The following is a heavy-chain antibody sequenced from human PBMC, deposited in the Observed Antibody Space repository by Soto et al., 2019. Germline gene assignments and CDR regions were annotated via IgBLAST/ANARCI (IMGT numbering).Heavy chain of an antibody. CDR1: GYTFTNHY. D-gene: IGHD6-19*01. CDR3: ARDGVAGTYYFDY. CDR2: INPSGGST. Sequence: ASVKVSCKASGYTFTNHYMHWVRQAPGQGLEWVGTINPSGGSTSYAQKLQGRVTMTRDTSTSTVYMELSSLRSEDTAVYYCARDGVAGTYYFDYWGQGTLVTVSS. V-gene: IGHV1-46*01. J-gene: IGHJ4*02.